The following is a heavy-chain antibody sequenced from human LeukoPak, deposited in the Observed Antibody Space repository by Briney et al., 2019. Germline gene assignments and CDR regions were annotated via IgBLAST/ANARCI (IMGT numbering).Heavy chain of an antibody. CDR1: GFTFSSYA. Sequence: QPGGSLRLSCAASGFTFSSYAMSWVRHAPGKGLEWVSAISGSGGSTYYADSVKGRFTISRDNSKNTLYLQMNSLRAEDTAVYYCATVLIAAAGIPPSNNVRRPYWGQGTLVTGAS. J-gene: IGHJ4*02. CDR2: ISGSGGST. V-gene: IGHV3-23*01. D-gene: IGHD6-13*01. CDR3: ATVLIAAAGIPPSNNVRRPY.